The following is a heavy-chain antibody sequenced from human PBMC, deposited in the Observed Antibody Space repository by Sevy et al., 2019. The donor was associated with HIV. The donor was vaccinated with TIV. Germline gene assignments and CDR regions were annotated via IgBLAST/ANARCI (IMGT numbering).Heavy chain of an antibody. J-gene: IGHJ3*02. CDR1: GGSISSGGYS. Sequence: SETLSLTCAVSGGSISSGGYSWSWIRQPPGKGLEWIGYIYHSGSTYYNPSLKSRVTISVDRSKNQFSLKLSSVPAADTAVYYCARGGYYDSSVLYGAFDIWGQGTMVTVSS. V-gene: IGHV4-30-2*01. D-gene: IGHD3-22*01. CDR3: ARGGYYDSSVLYGAFDI. CDR2: IYHSGST.